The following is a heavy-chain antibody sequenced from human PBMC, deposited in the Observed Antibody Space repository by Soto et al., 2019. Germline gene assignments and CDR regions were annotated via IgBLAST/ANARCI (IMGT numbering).Heavy chain of an antibody. D-gene: IGHD3-3*01. CDR2: ISAYNGNT. V-gene: IGHV1-18*01. J-gene: IGHJ5*02. CDR1: GHTFTSYG. Sequence: QVQLVQSGAEVKKPGASVKVSCKASGHTFTSYGISWVRQAPGQGLEWMGWISAYNGNTNYAQKLQGRVTMTTDTSTSTAYMELRSLRSDDTAVYYCARKGYYDFWSGPGWFDPWGQGTLVTVSS. CDR3: ARKGYYDFWSGPGWFDP.